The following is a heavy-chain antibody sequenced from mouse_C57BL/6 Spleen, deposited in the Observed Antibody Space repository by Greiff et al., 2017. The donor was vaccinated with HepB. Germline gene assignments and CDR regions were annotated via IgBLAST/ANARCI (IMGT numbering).Heavy chain of an antibody. CDR3: ARSRITTVVDFDY. V-gene: IGHV1-53*01. Sequence: QVQLQQPGTELVKPGASVKLSCTASGYTFTSYWMHWVKQRPGQGLEWIGNINPSNGGTNYNEKFKSKATLTVDKSSSTAYMHLSSLTSEDSAVYDCARSRITTVVDFDYWGQGTTLTVSS. CDR1: GYTFTSYW. D-gene: IGHD1-1*01. CDR2: INPSNGGT. J-gene: IGHJ2*01.